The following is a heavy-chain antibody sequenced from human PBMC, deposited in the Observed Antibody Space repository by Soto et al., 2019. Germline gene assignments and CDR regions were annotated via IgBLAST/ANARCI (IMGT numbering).Heavy chain of an antibody. CDR2: ISSNGGST. D-gene: IGHD3-10*01. CDR1: GFTFSSYA. Sequence: PGGSLILSCSASGFTFSSYAMHCVRQAPGKGLEYVSAISSNGGSTYYADSVKGRFTISRDNSKNTLYLQMSSLRAEDTAVYYCVKDAGRKFSDAFDIWGQGTMVTVSS. V-gene: IGHV3-64D*06. CDR3: VKDAGRKFSDAFDI. J-gene: IGHJ3*02.